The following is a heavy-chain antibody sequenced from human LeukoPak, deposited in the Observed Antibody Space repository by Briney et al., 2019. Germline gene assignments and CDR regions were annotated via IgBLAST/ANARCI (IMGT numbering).Heavy chain of an antibody. V-gene: IGHV1-8*03. CDR1: GYTFTSYD. Sequence: ASVKVSCKASGYTFTSYDINWVRQATGQGLEWMGWMNPNSGNTGYAQKFQGRVTITRNTSISTAYMELSRLRSDDTAVYYCARDYRSFTIFGVVIKNWFDPWGQGTLVTVSS. J-gene: IGHJ5*02. D-gene: IGHD3-3*01. CDR3: ARDYRSFTIFGVVIKNWFDP. CDR2: MNPNSGNT.